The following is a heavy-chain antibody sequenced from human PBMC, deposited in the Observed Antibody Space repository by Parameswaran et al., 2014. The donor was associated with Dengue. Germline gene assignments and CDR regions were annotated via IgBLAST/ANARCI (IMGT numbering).Heavy chain of an antibody. CDR3: ATQNGITMIPY. J-gene: IGHJ4*02. Sequence: WVRQAPGQGLEWMGGFDPEDGETIYAQKFQGRVTMTEDTSTDTAYMELSSLRSEDTAVYYCATQNGITMIPYWGQGTLVTVSS. V-gene: IGHV1-24*01. CDR2: FDPEDGET. D-gene: IGHD3-22*01.